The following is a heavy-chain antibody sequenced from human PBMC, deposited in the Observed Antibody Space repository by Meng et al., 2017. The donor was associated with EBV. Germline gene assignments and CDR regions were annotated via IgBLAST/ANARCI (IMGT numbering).Heavy chain of an antibody. CDR1: GGPFRSDA. CDR3: ASESGRGFTPDF. Sequence: GTVERSGAEGKRPGSSVKISCKTSGGPFRSDAVSWVRKGPGQGLEWLGGLIPMSGAPHYAQKFQDRVTITADEYTRTHYMELSSLRSDDTAMYYCASESGRGFTPDFWGQGTLVTVSS. D-gene: IGHD3-10*01. V-gene: IGHV1-69*01. J-gene: IGHJ4*02. CDR2: LIPMSGAP.